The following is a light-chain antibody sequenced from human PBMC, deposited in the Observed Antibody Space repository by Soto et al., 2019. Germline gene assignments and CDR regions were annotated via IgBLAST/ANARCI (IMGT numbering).Light chain of an antibody. CDR2: STT. J-gene: IGLJ3*02. V-gene: IGLV7-43*01. CDR3: NLSYGAAQPWV. Sequence: QAVVTQEPSLTVSPGGTVTLTCASSTGAVTSGSAANWFQQKPGQAPRSLIYSTTNKHSWTPARVSGSRLGGKAALTLSDVQHEAEAEYDCNLSYGAAQPWVFGGGTKLTVL. CDR1: TGAVTSGSA.